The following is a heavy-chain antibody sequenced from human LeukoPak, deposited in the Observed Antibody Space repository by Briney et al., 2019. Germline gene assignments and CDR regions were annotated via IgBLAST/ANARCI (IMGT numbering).Heavy chain of an antibody. CDR1: GFTFSDYW. V-gene: IGHV3-74*01. CDR3: TRVGYIDEGIDY. J-gene: IGHJ4*02. CDR2: INTDGSIT. Sequence: PGGSLRLSCAASGFTFSDYWIHWVRQAPGKGLVWVSRINTDGSITNYADSVKGRFTISRDNAKNSLYLQMNSLRAEDTAIYYCTRVGYIDEGIDYWGQGTLVTVSS. D-gene: IGHD5-24*01.